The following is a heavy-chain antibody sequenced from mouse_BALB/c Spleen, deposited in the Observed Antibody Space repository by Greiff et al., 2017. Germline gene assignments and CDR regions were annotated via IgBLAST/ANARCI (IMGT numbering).Heavy chain of an antibody. CDR1: GFTFSDYY. J-gene: IGHJ4*01. CDR3: ARDDGDYVYYAMDY. CDR2: ISDGGSYT. Sequence: ESGGGLVKPGGSLKLSCAASGFTFSDYYMYWVRQTPEKRLEWVATISDGGSYTYYPDSVKGRFTISRDNAKNNLYLQMSSLKSEDTAMYYCARDDGDYVYYAMDYWGQGTSVTVSS. V-gene: IGHV5-4*02. D-gene: IGHD2-13*01.